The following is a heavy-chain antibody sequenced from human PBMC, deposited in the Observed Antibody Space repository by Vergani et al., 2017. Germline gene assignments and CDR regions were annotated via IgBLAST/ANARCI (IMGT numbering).Heavy chain of an antibody. CDR2: IHFDGSNQ. CDR1: GCTLSNYE. V-gene: IGHV3-30*02. CDR3: AQHFRWWRIYY. Sequence: QVQLAESGGGGVQRGGSLRLSCATSGCTLSNYEMQWLRQGPGKGLEFVAFIHFDGSNQYYADSVKGRFTLSRDFYKNKLYLQMNSPRTDDTATYFCAQHFRWWRIYYWCQGTQVIVSS. J-gene: IGHJ4*02. D-gene: IGHD2-15*01.